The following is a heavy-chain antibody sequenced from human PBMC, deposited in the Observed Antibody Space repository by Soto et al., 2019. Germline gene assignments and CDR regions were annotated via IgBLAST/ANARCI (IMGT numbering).Heavy chain of an antibody. Sequence: PGGSLRLSCAASGFTFSSYAMSWVGQAPGKGLEWVSAISGSGGSTYYADSVKGRFTISRDNSKNTLYLQMNSLRAEDTAVYYCAKDIVVVPAVTTSYDYWGQGTLVTVSS. CDR3: AKDIVVVPAVTTSYDY. V-gene: IGHV3-23*01. CDR1: GFTFSSYA. CDR2: ISGSGGST. D-gene: IGHD2-2*01. J-gene: IGHJ4*02.